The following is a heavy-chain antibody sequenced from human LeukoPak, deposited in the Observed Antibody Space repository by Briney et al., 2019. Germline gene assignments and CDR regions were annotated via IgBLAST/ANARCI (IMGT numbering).Heavy chain of an antibody. Sequence: PSETLSLTCAVSGYSISSGYYWGWIRQPPGKGLEWIGSIYHSGSTYYNPSLKSRVTISVDTSMNQFSLKLSSVTAADTAVYYCARDFSITMVRGALDYWGQGTLVTVSS. CDR2: IYHSGST. V-gene: IGHV4-38-2*02. J-gene: IGHJ4*02. CDR3: ARDFSITMVRGALDY. CDR1: GYSISSGYY. D-gene: IGHD3-10*01.